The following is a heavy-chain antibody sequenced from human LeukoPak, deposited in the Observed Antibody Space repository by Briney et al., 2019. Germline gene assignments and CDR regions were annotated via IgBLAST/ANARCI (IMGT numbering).Heavy chain of an antibody. V-gene: IGHV1-2*06. CDR1: GYTFTGYY. Sequence: ASVKVSCKASGYTFTGYYMHWVRQAPGQGLEWMGRINPNSGGTDYAQKFQGRVTMTRDTSISTAYMELSRLRSDDTAIYYCATAGLSSSWAYWGQGTLVTVSS. CDR3: ATAGLSSSWAY. D-gene: IGHD6-13*01. J-gene: IGHJ4*02. CDR2: INPNSGGT.